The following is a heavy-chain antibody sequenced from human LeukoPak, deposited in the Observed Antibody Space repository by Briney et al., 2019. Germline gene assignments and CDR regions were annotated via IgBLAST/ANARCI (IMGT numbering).Heavy chain of an antibody. CDR1: GGTFSSYA. Sequence: GASVKVSCKASGGTFSSYAISWVRQAPGQGLEWMGRINPNSGGTNYAQKFQGRVTMTRDTSISTAYMELSRLRSDDTAVYYCARDPVAGDLFDYWGQGTLVTVSS. V-gene: IGHV1-2*06. J-gene: IGHJ4*02. D-gene: IGHD6-19*01. CDR3: ARDPVAGDLFDY. CDR2: INPNSGGT.